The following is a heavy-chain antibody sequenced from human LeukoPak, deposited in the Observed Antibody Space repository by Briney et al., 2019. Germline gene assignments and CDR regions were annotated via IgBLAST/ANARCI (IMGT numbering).Heavy chain of an antibody. CDR3: ATQPPGASGIYYFYIDV. D-gene: IGHD1-14*01. V-gene: IGHV1-24*01. J-gene: IGHJ6*03. CDR2: FDPEDGET. Sequence: ASVKVSCKASGYTFTGYYMHWVRQAPGKGLEWMGGFDPEDGETIYAQKFQGRVTMTEDTSTDTAYMELSSLRSEDTAVYYCATQPPGASGIYYFYIDVWGKGTTVTISS. CDR1: GYTFTGYY.